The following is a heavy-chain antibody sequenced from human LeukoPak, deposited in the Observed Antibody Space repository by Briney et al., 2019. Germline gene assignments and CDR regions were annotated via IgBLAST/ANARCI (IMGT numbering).Heavy chain of an antibody. CDR1: GGTFNSYA. J-gene: IGHJ6*02. CDR3: ASGSGSYLLYYYGMDV. Sequence: ASVKVSCKASGGTFNSYAFDWVRQAPGQGLEWMGRIIPVHDITNYAQRFQGRVTITADKSTNTVYMELSNLRSEDTAVYYCASGSGSYLLYYYGMDVWGQGTTVTVSS. CDR2: IIPVHDIT. D-gene: IGHD3-10*01. V-gene: IGHV1-69*04.